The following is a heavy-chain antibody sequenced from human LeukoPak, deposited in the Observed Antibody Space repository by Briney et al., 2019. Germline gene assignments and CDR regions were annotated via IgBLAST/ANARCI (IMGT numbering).Heavy chain of an antibody. CDR2: ISAYNGNT. Sequence: ASVKVSCKASGYTFTSYGISWVRQAPGQGLEWMGWISAYNGNTNYAQKLQGRVTMTTDTSTSTAYMELRSLRSGDTAVYYCASLGRRSSSNAFDIWGQGTMVTVSS. CDR1: GYTFTSYG. V-gene: IGHV1-18*01. D-gene: IGHD6-13*01. J-gene: IGHJ3*02. CDR3: ASLGRRSSSNAFDI.